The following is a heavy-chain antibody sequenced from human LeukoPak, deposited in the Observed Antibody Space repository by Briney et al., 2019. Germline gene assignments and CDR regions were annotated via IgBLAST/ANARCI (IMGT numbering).Heavy chain of an antibody. D-gene: IGHD1-26*01. CDR3: AADSSGSYWDGAFDI. Sequence: GTSVKVSCKASGFTFTSSAMQWVRQARGQSLEWIGWIVVGSGNTNYAQKFQERVTITRDMSTSTAYMELSSLRSEDTAVYYCAADSSGSYWDGAFDIWGQGTMVTVSS. CDR1: GFTFTSSA. V-gene: IGHV1-58*02. J-gene: IGHJ3*02. CDR2: IVVGSGNT.